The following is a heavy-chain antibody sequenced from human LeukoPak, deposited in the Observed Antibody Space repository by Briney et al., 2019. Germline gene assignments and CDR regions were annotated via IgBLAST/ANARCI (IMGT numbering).Heavy chain of an antibody. D-gene: IGHD6-19*01. V-gene: IGHV3-23*01. Sequence: GESLRLSCAASGFTFSSYAMSWVRQAPGKGLELVSAISGSGGSTYYADSVKGRFTISRDNSKNTLYLQMNSLRAEDTAVYYCAKDDVIAIAVAGIDYWGQGTLVTVSS. CDR1: GFTFSSYA. J-gene: IGHJ4*02. CDR3: AKDDVIAIAVAGIDY. CDR2: ISGSGGST.